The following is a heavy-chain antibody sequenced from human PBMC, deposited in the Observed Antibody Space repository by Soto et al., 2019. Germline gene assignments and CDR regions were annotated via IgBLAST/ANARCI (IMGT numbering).Heavy chain of an antibody. CDR1: CGSISKSSYY. V-gene: IGHV4-39*01. Sequence: PSETLSLTCTVSCGSISKSSYYWVWIRQPPGKGLEWVGSMSYSGSTYYNPSLKSRVAISVDTSKNQLSLQVSSVTAADTAVYYCSRRAPEGFDPWGQGTLVTVSS. CDR2: MSYSGST. CDR3: SRRAPEGFDP. J-gene: IGHJ5*02.